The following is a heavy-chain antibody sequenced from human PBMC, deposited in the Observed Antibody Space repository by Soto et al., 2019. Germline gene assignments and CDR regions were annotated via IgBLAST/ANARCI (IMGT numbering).Heavy chain of an antibody. Sequence: ASVKVSCKSSGYAFSSYGVSWVRQAPGQGLEWMGWISAYNGNTNYAQKLQGRVTMTTDTSTSTAYMELRSLRSDDTAVYYCARDSSGWYNWFDPWGQGTLVTVSS. J-gene: IGHJ5*02. CDR3: ARDSSGWYNWFDP. CDR2: ISAYNGNT. CDR1: GYAFSSYG. V-gene: IGHV1-18*01. D-gene: IGHD6-19*01.